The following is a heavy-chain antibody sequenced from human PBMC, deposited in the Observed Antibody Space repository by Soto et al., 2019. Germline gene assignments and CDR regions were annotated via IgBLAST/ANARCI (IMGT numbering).Heavy chain of an antibody. CDR3: AHRLHGRGDYWYFDL. CDR1: GFSLSTSGVG. D-gene: IGHD1-26*01. J-gene: IGHJ2*01. V-gene: IGHV2-5*02. Sequence: QITLKESGPTLVKPTQTLTLTCTFSGFSLSTSGVGVGWIRQPPGKALEWLALIYWDDDKRYSPSLKSRLTIXXAXSXSQVVLTMTNMDPVDTATYYCAHRLHGRGDYWYFDLWGRGTLVTVSS. CDR2: IYWDDDK.